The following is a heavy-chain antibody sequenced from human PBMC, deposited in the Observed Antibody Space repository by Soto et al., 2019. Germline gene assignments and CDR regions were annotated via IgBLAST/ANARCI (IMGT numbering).Heavy chain of an antibody. D-gene: IGHD3-22*01. J-gene: IGHJ3*02. CDR1: GFTFSSYW. CDR2: IKQDGSEK. Sequence: EVQLVESGGGLVQPGGSLRLSCAASGFTFSSYWMSWVRQAPGKGLEWVANIKQDGSEKYYVDSVKGRFTISRDNAKNSLYRQMNSLRAEDTAVYYCARGGITMMLDAFDIWGQGTMVTVSS. CDR3: ARGGITMMLDAFDI. V-gene: IGHV3-7*01.